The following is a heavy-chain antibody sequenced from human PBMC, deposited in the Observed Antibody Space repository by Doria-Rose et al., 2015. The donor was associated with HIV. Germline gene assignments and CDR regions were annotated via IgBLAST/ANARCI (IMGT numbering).Heavy chain of an antibody. Sequence: VQLPESGPGVVKSSQTLSLTCTVSGGSIGSGSYYWSWIRQPAGKGLEWIGRTYIRGSTDYNPSLQSRVTISVDTSKNQFSLEVNSVTAADTAVYYCARTANWNDGRVDSWGQGTSVIVSS. CDR1: GGSIGSGSYY. CDR3: ARTANWNDGRVDS. D-gene: IGHD1-20*01. V-gene: IGHV4-61*02. J-gene: IGHJ4*02. CDR2: TYIRGST.